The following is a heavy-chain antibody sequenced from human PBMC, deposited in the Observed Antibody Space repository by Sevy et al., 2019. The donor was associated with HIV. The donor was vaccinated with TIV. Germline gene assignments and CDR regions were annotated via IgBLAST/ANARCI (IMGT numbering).Heavy chain of an antibody. J-gene: IGHJ4*02. Sequence: GGSLRLSCAASRFNFSNYAMHWVRQAPGKGLEWVALILHDGSNEHYADSVKGRFTISRDNSQNTVYLQMNSLRPEDTAVYYCARDRLLSLLDFWDQGTLVTVSS. D-gene: IGHD2-21*01. CDR1: RFNFSNYA. V-gene: IGHV3-30*04. CDR2: ILHDGSNE. CDR3: ARDRLLSLLDF.